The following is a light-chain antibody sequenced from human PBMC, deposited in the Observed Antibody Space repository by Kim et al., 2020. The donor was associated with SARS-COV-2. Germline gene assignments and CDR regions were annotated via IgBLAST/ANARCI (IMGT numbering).Light chain of an antibody. Sequence: SYELTQPPSVSVSPGQTASITCSGDKLGDKYACWYQQKPGQSPVLVIYQDSKRPSGIPERFSGPNSGNTATLTISGTQAMDEADYYCQAWDSSTKVFGGGTQLTVL. CDR1: KLGDKY. J-gene: IGLJ2*01. V-gene: IGLV3-1*01. CDR3: QAWDSSTKV. CDR2: QDS.